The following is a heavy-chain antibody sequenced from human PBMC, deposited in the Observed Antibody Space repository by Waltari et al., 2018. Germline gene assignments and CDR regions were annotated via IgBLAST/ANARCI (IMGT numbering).Heavy chain of an antibody. D-gene: IGHD2-15*01. Sequence: EVQQVGSGGGLVTPGGSLRLSCAASRFTFSSFPLNWLRQGPGKGLEWVSSIISCSTFIYYADSVKGRFTISRDNAKNSLYLQMNSLRAEDTAVYYCAREWGVMVGTAGYYLDYWGQGTLVTVSS. CDR1: RFTFSSFP. CDR3: AREWGVMVGTAGYYLDY. V-gene: IGHV3-21*01. CDR2: IISCSTFI. J-gene: IGHJ4*02.